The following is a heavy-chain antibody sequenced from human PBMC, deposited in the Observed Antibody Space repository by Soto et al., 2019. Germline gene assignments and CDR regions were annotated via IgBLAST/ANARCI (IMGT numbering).Heavy chain of an antibody. J-gene: IGHJ6*02. CDR3: AGGLDHYCSGSCYPWYYGMDV. CDR1: GGSISSGGYY. V-gene: IGHV4-31*03. Sequence: QVQLQESGPGLVKPSQTLSLTCTVSGGSISSGGYYWSWIRQHPGKGLEGIGYIYYSGSTYYNPARKGRITITLERTKNKFSLKLSSVTAADTAVYYCAGGLDHYCSGSCYPWYYGMDVWGQGTTVTVSS. CDR2: IYYSGST. D-gene: IGHD3-10*01.